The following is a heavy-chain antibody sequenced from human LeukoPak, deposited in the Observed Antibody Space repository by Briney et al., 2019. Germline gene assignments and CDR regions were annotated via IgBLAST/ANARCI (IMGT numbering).Heavy chain of an antibody. Sequence: PGGSLRLSCAASGFSFSSYWMHWVRQAPGKGLVWVSRINNDGTASVYADSAKGRFTISRDNAKNTLSLQMNSLSAEDTAVYYCARSIDGCNDHWGQGILVTVSS. V-gene: IGHV3-74*01. CDR3: ARSIDGCNDH. J-gene: IGHJ4*02. CDR1: GFSFSSYW. CDR2: INNDGTAS. D-gene: IGHD5-24*01.